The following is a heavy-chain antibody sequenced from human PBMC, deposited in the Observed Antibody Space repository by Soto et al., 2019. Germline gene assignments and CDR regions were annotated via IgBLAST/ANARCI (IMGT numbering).Heavy chain of an antibody. V-gene: IGHV3-21*06. CDR3: ARESEDLTSNFDY. CDR2: ISSTTNYI. CDR1: GFNFTRYS. Sequence: PGGYLRLSCSASGFNFTRYSMNWCRQAPGKGLEWVSSISSTTNYIYYGDSMKGRFTISRDNAKNSLYLEMNSLRAEDTAVYYCARESEDLTSNFDYWGQGTLVTVSS. J-gene: IGHJ4*02.